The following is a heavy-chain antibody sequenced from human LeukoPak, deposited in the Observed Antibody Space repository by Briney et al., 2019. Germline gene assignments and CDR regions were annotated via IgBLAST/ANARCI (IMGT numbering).Heavy chain of an antibody. CDR2: INHSGST. V-gene: IGHV4-34*01. CDR3: ARDQRIAVAETRDYYYYGMDV. D-gene: IGHD6-19*01. J-gene: IGHJ6*02. CDR1: GGSFSGYY. Sequence: SETLSLTCAVYGGSFSGYYWSWIRQPPGKGLEWIGEINHSGSTNYNPSLKSRVTISVDTSKNQFSLKLSSVTAADTAVYYCARDQRIAVAETRDYYYYGMDVWGQGTTVTVSS.